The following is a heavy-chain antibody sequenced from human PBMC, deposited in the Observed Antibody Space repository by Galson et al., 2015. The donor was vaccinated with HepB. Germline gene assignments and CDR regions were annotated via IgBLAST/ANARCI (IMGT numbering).Heavy chain of an antibody. CDR1: GFTFSSYG. CDR2: ISYDGSNK. J-gene: IGHJ4*02. V-gene: IGHV3-30*18. D-gene: IGHD1-26*01. CDR3: AKSGGL. Sequence: SLRLSCAASGFTFSSYGMHWVRQAPGKGLEWVAVISYDGSNKYYADSVKGRFTISRDNSKNTLYLQMNSLRAEDTAVYYCAKSGGLWGQGTLVTVSS.